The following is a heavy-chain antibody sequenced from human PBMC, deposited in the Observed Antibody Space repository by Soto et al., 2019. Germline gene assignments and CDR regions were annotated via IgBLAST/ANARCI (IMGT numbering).Heavy chain of an antibody. J-gene: IGHJ4*02. CDR3: ARLSYHYDSSGYGY. CDR2: INPSGGST. CDR1: GYTFTSYY. Sequence: ASVKVSCKASGYTFTSYYMHWVRQAPGQGLEWMGRINPSGGSTSYAQKFQGRVTMTRDTSISTAYMELSSLRSEDTAVYYCARLSYHYDSSGYGYWGKGSQVTVSS. V-gene: IGHV1-46*01. D-gene: IGHD3-22*01.